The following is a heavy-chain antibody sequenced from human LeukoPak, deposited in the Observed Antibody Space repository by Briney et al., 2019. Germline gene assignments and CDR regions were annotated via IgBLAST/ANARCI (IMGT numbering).Heavy chain of an antibody. D-gene: IGHD3-16*01. CDR2: ITGCGTGT. CDR1: RFTFSSYV. J-gene: IGHJ4*02. CDR3: ANGGGGF. Sequence: PGGSLRLSCAASRFTFSSYVMSWVRQAPGKGLEWVSSITGCGTGTFYADSVRGRFTISRDNSKKTVYLQMNSLRVKDTAVYYCANGGGGFWGQGTLVTVSS. V-gene: IGHV3-23*01.